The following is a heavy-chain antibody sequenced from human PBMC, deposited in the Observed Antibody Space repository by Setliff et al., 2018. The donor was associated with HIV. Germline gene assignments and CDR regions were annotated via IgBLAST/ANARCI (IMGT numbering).Heavy chain of an antibody. Sequence: SETLSLTCTVSGGSINSYYWSWIRQPAGKGLEWIGRIYASGRTNYNPSLKSRVTLSVDTSKNQFSLKVTSVTAADTAVYYCAREIQFSATTYYYYYMDDWGRGTTVTVSS. CDR3: AREIQFSATTYYYYYMDD. D-gene: IGHD5-18*01. J-gene: IGHJ6*03. CDR1: GGSINSYY. V-gene: IGHV4-4*07. CDR2: IYASGRT.